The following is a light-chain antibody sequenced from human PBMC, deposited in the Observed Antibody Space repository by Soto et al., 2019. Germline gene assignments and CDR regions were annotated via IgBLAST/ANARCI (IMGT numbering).Light chain of an antibody. Sequence: QSALTQPVSVSGSPGQSITISCSETNSDVGGYNYVSWYQQHPGKAPKLMIYDVSNRPSGVSNRFSGSKSGNTASLTITGLQTEDEADYYCSSYTSSFTVVFGGGTKLTVL. CDR2: DVS. V-gene: IGLV2-14*01. J-gene: IGLJ2*01. CDR3: SSYTSSFTVV. CDR1: NSDVGGYNY.